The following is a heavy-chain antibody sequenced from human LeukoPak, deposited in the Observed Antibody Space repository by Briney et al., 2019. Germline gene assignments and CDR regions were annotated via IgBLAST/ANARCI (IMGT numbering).Heavy chain of an antibody. CDR2: MNPNSGNT. D-gene: IGHD2-15*01. CDR3: ARAKEGYCSGGSCYYYYYYMDV. V-gene: IGHV1-8*01. CDR1: GYTFTSYD. J-gene: IGHJ6*03. Sequence: GASVKVSCKASGYTFTSYDINWVRQATGQGLEWMGWMNPNSGNTGYAQKFQGRVTITADKSTSTAYMELSSLRSEDTAVYYCARAKEGYCSGGSCYYYYYYMDVWGKGTTVTVSS.